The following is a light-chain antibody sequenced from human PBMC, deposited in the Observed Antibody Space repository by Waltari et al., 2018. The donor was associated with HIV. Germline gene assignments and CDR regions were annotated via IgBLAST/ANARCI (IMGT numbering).Light chain of an antibody. Sequence: QSVLTQPPSASGTPGQRVTLSCSGSSSDIGSSYVYWFQQLPATAPKLLIYRNNQRPSGVPDRFSGSKSGTSASLAISGLRSEDEADYYCATWDDNLSGVVFGGGTKLTVL. J-gene: IGLJ2*01. V-gene: IGLV1-47*01. CDR1: SSDIGSSY. CDR3: ATWDDNLSGVV. CDR2: RNN.